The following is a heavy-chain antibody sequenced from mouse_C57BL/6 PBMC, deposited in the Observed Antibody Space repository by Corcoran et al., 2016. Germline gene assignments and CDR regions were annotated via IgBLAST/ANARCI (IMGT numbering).Heavy chain of an antibody. D-gene: IGHD1-1*01. CDR3: ARAPPLVTTVVGEFAY. CDR1: GYTFTTYG. V-gene: IGHV9-3*01. CDR2: INTYSGVP. J-gene: IGHJ3*01. Sequence: QIQLVQSGPELKKPGETVKISCKASGYTFTTYGMSWVKQAPGKGLKWMGWINTYSGVPTYADDFKGRFAFSLETSASTAYLQINNHKNEDTATYFCARAPPLVTTVVGEFAYWGQGTLVTVSA.